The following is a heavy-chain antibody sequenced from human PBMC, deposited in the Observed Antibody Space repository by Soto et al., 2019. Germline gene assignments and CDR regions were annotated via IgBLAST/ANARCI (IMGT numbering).Heavy chain of an antibody. CDR2: IYSDGRT. Sequence: DVQLVETGGGLIQPGGSLRLYCAASGFIVSSSYMSWVRQAPGKGLEWVSVIYSDGRTYYADSVKGRFTISRDNSKNTLFLQVSSLRAEDAAMYYCARCSGWYGQCYFDWWGQGTLVTVSS. J-gene: IGHJ4*02. D-gene: IGHD6-13*01. CDR1: GFIVSSSY. V-gene: IGHV3-53*02. CDR3: ARCSGWYGQCYFDW.